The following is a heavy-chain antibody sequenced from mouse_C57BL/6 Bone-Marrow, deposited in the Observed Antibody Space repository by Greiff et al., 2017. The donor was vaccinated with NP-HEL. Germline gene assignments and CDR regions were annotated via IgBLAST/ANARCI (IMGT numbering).Heavy chain of an antibody. J-gene: IGHJ1*03. CDR3: ARSGSSYERYFDV. D-gene: IGHD1-1*01. V-gene: IGHV14-2*01. CDR2: IDPEDGET. CDR1: GFNIKDYY. Sequence: EVPLQQSGAELVKPGASVKLSCTASGFNIKDYYMHWVKQRTEQGLEWLGRIDPEDGETKSAQKFQGKATITADKSSNTAYLQLSSLTSEDTAVYYCARSGSSYERYFDVWGTGTTVTVSS.